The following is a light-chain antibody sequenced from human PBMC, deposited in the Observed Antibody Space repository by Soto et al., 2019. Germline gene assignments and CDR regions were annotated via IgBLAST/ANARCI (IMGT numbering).Light chain of an antibody. Sequence: QSVLTQPASVSGSPGQSITISCSGTSSDIGSYNHVAWYQQFPGKSPKLMISAVSDRPPGVSDRFSGSKSGITASLTISGLQTEDEADYYCISYTDRQSYLFGTGTKVTVL. CDR3: ISYTDRQSYL. CDR1: SSDIGSYNH. CDR2: AVS. J-gene: IGLJ1*01. V-gene: IGLV2-14*03.